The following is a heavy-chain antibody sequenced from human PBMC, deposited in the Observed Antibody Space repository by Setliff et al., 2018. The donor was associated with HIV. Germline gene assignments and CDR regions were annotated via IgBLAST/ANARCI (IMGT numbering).Heavy chain of an antibody. Sequence: SETLSLTCTVSGGSISSHYWSWIRQPPGKGLEWIGSIYYSGSTYYNPSLKSRVTISVDTSKNQFSLKLSSVTAADTAVYYCARLDVDIAMAPDYWGQGMLVTVSS. CDR1: GGSISSHY. CDR3: ARLDVDIAMAPDY. CDR2: IYYSGST. J-gene: IGHJ4*02. D-gene: IGHD5-18*01. V-gene: IGHV4-59*08.